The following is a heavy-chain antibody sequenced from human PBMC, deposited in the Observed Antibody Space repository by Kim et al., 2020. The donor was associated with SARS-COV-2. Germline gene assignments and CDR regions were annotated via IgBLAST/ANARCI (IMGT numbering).Heavy chain of an antibody. J-gene: IGHJ4*02. D-gene: IGHD5-12*01. CDR2: FDPEDGET. CDR3: ATDWGRDGYNYYFDY. Sequence: ASVKVSCKVSGYTLTELSMHWVRQAPGKGLEWMGGFDPEDGETIYAQKFQGRVTMTEDTSTDTAYMELSSLRSEDTAVYYCATDWGRDGYNYYFDYWGQGTLVTVSS. CDR1: GYTLTELS. V-gene: IGHV1-24*01.